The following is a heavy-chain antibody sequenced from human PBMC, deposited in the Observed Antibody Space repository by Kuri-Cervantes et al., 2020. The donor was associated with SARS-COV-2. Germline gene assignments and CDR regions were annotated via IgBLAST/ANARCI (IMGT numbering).Heavy chain of an antibody. Sequence: ESLKISCTVSGGSISSSSYYWGWIRQPPGKGLEWIGSIYYSGSTYYNPSLKSRVTISVDTSKNQFFLKLSSVTAADTAVYYCATRFLEWDYWGQGTLVTVSS. J-gene: IGHJ4*02. CDR3: ATRFLEWDY. D-gene: IGHD3-3*01. CDR1: GGSISSSSYY. CDR2: IYYSGST. V-gene: IGHV4-39*01.